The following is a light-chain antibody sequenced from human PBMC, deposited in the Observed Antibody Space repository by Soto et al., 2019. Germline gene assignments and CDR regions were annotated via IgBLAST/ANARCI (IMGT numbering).Light chain of an antibody. J-gene: IGLJ2*01. CDR3: CSYAGLVV. Sequence: QSVLTQPASVSGSPGQSITISCTGTGTYNFVSWYQQYPGKAPKLMIYEGSKRPSGVSNRFSGSKSGNTASLTISGLQAADEADYYCCSYAGLVVFGGGTQLTVL. V-gene: IGLV2-23*01. CDR1: GTYNF. CDR2: EGS.